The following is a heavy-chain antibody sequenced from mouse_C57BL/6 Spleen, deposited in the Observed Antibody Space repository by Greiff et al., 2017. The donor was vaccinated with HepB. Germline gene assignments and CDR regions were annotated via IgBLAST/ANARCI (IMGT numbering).Heavy chain of an antibody. J-gene: IGHJ4*01. Sequence: EVQLVESGGGLVKPGGSLKLSCAASGFTFSSYAMSWVRQTPEKRLEWVATISDGGSYTYYPDNVKGRFTISRDNAKNNLYLQMSHLKSEDTAMYYCARDHYSNYGYYAMDYWGQGTSVTVSS. CDR3: ARDHYSNYGYYAMDY. V-gene: IGHV5-4*01. CDR1: GFTFSSYA. D-gene: IGHD2-5*01. CDR2: ISDGGSYT.